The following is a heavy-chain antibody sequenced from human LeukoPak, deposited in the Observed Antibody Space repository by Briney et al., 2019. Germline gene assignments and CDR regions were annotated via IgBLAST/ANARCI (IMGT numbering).Heavy chain of an antibody. J-gene: IGHJ4*02. Sequence: GGSLRLSCAVSGITLSNYGMSWVRQAPGKGLEWVAGISDSGGNTNYADSVTGRFTISRDNPKNTLYLQMNSLRAEDTAVYFCAKRGVVIRVILVGFHKEPYYFDSWGQGALVSVSS. D-gene: IGHD3-22*01. CDR1: GITLSNYG. CDR3: AKRGVVIRVILVGFHKEPYYFDS. CDR2: ISDSGGNT. V-gene: IGHV3-23*01.